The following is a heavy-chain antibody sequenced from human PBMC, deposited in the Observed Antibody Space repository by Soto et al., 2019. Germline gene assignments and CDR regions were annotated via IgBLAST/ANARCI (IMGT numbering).Heavy chain of an antibody. J-gene: IGHJ6*03. CDR1: VDSVSSNSAC. Sequence: SQTLSLTCDISVDSVSSNSACWNWIRQTPSRGLEWLGRTYYRSKWYNNYAVSVKSRVSVNPDTAKNQFSLQLNSVTPEDTAVYYCARGSWDDVSGHYYMDVWGKGTTVTVS. CDR3: ARGSWDDVSGHYYMDV. V-gene: IGHV6-1*01. CDR2: TYYRSKWYN. D-gene: IGHD1-1*01.